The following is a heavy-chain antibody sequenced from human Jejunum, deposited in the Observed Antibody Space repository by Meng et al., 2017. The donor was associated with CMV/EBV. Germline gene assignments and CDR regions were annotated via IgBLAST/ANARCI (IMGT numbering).Heavy chain of an antibody. CDR3: AKERIELWCFDY. CDR2: ISGSGQMT. Sequence: VSGFSFGGYAMRWVRQVPGKGLEWISSISGSGQMTHYADSVKGRFIISKDKSRNTLYLQMNSLRAEDTAIYYCAKERIELWCFDYWGQGTPGTVSS. V-gene: IGHV3-23*01. J-gene: IGHJ4*02. D-gene: IGHD2-21*01. CDR1: GFSFGGYA.